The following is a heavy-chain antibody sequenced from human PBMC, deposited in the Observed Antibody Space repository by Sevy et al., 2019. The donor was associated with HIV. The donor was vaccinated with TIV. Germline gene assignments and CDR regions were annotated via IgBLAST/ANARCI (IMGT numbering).Heavy chain of an antibody. CDR2: ISYDGSNK. Sequence: GGSLRLSCAASGFTFSSYGMHWVRQAPGKGLEWVAGISYDGSNKYYADSVKGRFTISRDNSKNTLYLQMNSLRAEDTAVYYCAKDMGYGMDVWGQGTTVTVSS. CDR3: AKDMGYGMDV. V-gene: IGHV3-30*18. D-gene: IGHD3-10*01. J-gene: IGHJ6*02. CDR1: GFTFSSYG.